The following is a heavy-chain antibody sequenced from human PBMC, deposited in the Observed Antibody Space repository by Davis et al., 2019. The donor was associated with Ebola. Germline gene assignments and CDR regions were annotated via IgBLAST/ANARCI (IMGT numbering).Heavy chain of an antibody. J-gene: IGHJ4*02. V-gene: IGHV3-NL1*01. CDR1: GFTFSSYG. Sequence: GESLKISCAASGFTFSSYGMHWVRQAPGKGLEWVSVIYSGGNTYYTDSVKGRFTISRDNSKNTLYLQMNNLRPEDTAVYYCARDPPREWGQGTLVTVSS. CDR3: ARDPPRE. D-gene: IGHD5-24*01. CDR2: IYSGGNT.